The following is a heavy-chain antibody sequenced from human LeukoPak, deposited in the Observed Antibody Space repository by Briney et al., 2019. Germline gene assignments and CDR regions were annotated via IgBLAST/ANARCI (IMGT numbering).Heavy chain of an antibody. CDR1: GFTFISYD. CDR3: ARDLPHVIAVTGPFDY. V-gene: IGHV3-30*04. J-gene: IGHJ4*02. D-gene: IGHD6-19*01. CDR2: ISYDGSNK. Sequence: GRSLRLSCAASGFTFISYDMHWVRQAPGKGLEWVAVISYDGSNKYYADSVQGRFTISRDNSKNTLYLQMNSLRDEDTAVYYCARDLPHVIAVTGPFDYWGQGTLVTVSS.